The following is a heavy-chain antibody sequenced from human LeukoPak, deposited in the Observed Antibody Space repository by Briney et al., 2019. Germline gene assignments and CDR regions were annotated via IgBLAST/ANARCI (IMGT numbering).Heavy chain of an antibody. V-gene: IGHV4-59*08. D-gene: IGHD6-19*01. J-gene: IGHJ4*02. Sequence: SETLSLTCAVSGGSISSYYWSWIRQPPGKGLEWIGYIYYSGTTYYNPSLKSRVTISLDTSKNQFSLKLSSVTAADTAVYYCARREDSGWYRFDYWGQGTLVTVSS. CDR2: IYYSGTT. CDR3: ARREDSGWYRFDY. CDR1: GGSISSYY.